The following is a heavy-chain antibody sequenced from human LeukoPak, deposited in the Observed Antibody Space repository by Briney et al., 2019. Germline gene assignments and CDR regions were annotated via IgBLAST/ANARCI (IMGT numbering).Heavy chain of an antibody. Sequence: SETLSLTCTVSGDSITNSDYYWAWIRQPPGKGLEWIAIIYYSGTTYYSPSLKSRVTISVDTSKNQFSLNLSSVTAADTAMYYCARHSKGLSVRAYEYWGQGTLVFVSS. CDR2: IYYSGTT. V-gene: IGHV4-39*01. D-gene: IGHD3-10*01. CDR3: ARHSKGLSVRAYEY. CDR1: GDSITNSDYY. J-gene: IGHJ4*02.